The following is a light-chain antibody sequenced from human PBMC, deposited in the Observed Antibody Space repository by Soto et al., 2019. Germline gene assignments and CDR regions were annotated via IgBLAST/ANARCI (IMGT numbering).Light chain of an antibody. J-gene: IGLJ3*02. CDR2: DDN. V-gene: IGLV1-51*01. CDR3: QTADGGLRGRV. Sequence: QSVMTQPPSVSAAPGQKVTISCSGSSSNIGGNSVSWYQQLPGTAPKLLIYDDNKRPSGIPDRFSGSKSGTSASLAIDGLQPEDEGDYYCQTADGGLRGRVFGGGTKLTVL. CDR1: SSNIGGNS.